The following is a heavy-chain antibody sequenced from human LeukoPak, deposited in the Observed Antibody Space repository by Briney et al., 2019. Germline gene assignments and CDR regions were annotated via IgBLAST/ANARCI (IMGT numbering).Heavy chain of an antibody. J-gene: IGHJ4*02. CDR2: INHSGST. CDR1: GFTFSSYE. D-gene: IGHD3-22*01. Sequence: GSLRLSCAASGFTFSSYEMNWIRQPPGKGLEWIGEINHSGSTNYNPSLKSRVTISLDTSKNQFSLKLSSVTAADTAVYYCARGPYYDSSGYSVVWGQGTPVTVSS. CDR3: ARGPYYDSSGYSVV. V-gene: IGHV4-34*01.